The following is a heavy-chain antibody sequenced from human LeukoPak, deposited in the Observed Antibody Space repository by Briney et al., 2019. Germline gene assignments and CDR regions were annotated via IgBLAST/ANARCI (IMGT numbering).Heavy chain of an antibody. CDR3: VKEQGSGSYRTADY. D-gene: IGHD3-10*01. J-gene: IGHJ4*02. CDR1: GFTFSSCG. Sequence: GGSLRLSCAASGFTFSSCGMHWVRQAPGKGLEWVAVITYDGDTTYFEDSVKGRFTISRDTSKSTLYLQMNSLGAEVTAVYYCVKEQGSGSYRTADYWGQGTLVTVSS. CDR2: ITYDGDTT. V-gene: IGHV3-30*18.